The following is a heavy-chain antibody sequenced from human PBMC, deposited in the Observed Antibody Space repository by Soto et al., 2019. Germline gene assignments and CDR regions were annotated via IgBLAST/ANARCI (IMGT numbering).Heavy chain of an antibody. CDR3: ARQGSWPYYYYGLDV. CDR2: IFPHDSDI. CDR1: GYSFTSYW. D-gene: IGHD1-26*01. J-gene: IGHJ6*02. Sequence: GESLKISCKGSGYSFTSYWIAWVRQMPGKGLEWMGIIFPHDSDIRYSPSFEGQVTISADKSISTVYLQWSSLKSDDTAVYYCARQGSWPYYYYGLDVWGQGTTVTVSS. V-gene: IGHV5-51*01.